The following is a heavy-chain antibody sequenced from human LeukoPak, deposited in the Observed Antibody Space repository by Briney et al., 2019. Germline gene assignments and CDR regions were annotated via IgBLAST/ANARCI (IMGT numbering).Heavy chain of an antibody. J-gene: IGHJ4*02. CDR1: GYTLTELS. CDR3: ATGGYSGYAVHFDY. CDR2: FDPEDGET. Sequence: ASVKVSCKVSGYTLTELSMHWVRQAPGKGLEWMGGFDPEDGETIYAQKFQGRVTMTEDTSTDTAYMELSSLRSEDTAVYYCATGGYSGYAVHFDYWGQGTLVTVSS. D-gene: IGHD5-12*01. V-gene: IGHV1-24*01.